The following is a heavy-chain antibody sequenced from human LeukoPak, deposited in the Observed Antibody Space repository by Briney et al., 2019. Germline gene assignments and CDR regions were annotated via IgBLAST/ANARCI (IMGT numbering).Heavy chain of an antibody. V-gene: IGHV3-15*01. CDR3: TAGTGRSDFDY. J-gene: IGHJ4*02. CDR1: GFTFSNAW. CDR2: IKRKGDDGTI. Sequence: GGSLRLSCAASGFTFSNAWMSWVRQAPGKGLEWVGRIKRKGDDGTIDYAAPVKGKLAISRDDSKNTLYLQMNSLKSEDTAVYYCTAGTGRSDFDYWGQGTLVTVSS. D-gene: IGHD3/OR15-3a*01.